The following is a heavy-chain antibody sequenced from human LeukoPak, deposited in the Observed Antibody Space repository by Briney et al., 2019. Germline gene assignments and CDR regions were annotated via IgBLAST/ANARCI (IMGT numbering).Heavy chain of an antibody. CDR1: GFPFSSYW. D-gene: IGHD2-2*01. Sequence: GGSLRLSCVASGFPFSSYWMTWVRQAPGKGLEWVAVISYDGSNKYYADSVKGRFTISRDNSKNTLYLQMNSLRAEDTAVCYCARAVSSTYYYGMDVWGQGTTVTVS. CDR3: ARAVSSTYYYGMDV. V-gene: IGHV3-30-3*01. J-gene: IGHJ6*02. CDR2: ISYDGSNK.